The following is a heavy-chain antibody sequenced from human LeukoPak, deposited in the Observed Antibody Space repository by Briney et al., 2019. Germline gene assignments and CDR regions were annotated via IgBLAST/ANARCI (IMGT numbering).Heavy chain of an antibody. Sequence: PSETLSLTCTVSGGSISSSSYYWGWIRQPPGKGLEWIGSIYYSGSTYYNPSLKSRVTISVDTSKNQFSPKLSSVTAADTAVYYGARVGDLRYYYYMDVWGKGTTVTVSS. CDR1: GGSISSSSYY. CDR3: ARVGDLRYYYYMDV. D-gene: IGHD3-10*01. CDR2: IYYSGST. J-gene: IGHJ6*03. V-gene: IGHV4-39*07.